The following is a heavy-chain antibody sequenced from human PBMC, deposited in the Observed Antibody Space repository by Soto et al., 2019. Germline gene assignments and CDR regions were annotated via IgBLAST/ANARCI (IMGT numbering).Heavy chain of an antibody. CDR2: FDLENGET. V-gene: IGHV1-24*01. Sequence: ASVKVSCKVSGYTLTELSIHWVRQAPGEGLEWMGGFDLENGETIYAQRFQGRVAMTEESSADTPYMELSSLRSEDTAVYYCAIKVRRSNQFDHWGQGTMVTVYS. CDR3: AIKVRRSNQFDH. J-gene: IGHJ5*02. CDR1: GYTLTELS. D-gene: IGHD3-10*01.